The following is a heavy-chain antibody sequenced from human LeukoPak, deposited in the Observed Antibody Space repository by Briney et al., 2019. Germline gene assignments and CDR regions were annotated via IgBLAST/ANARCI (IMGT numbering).Heavy chain of an antibody. CDR2: ISGSGDST. V-gene: IGHV3-23*01. CDR1: GFTFSSYS. CDR3: ARDSSIGYDRVNFDY. J-gene: IGHJ4*02. Sequence: GGTLRLSCVVSGFTFSSYSMSWVRQAPGKGLEWVSAISGSGDSTYYADSVKGRFTISRDNSKDTLYLQMNSLRAEDTAVYYCARDSSIGYDRVNFDYWGQGTLVTVSS. D-gene: IGHD3-22*01.